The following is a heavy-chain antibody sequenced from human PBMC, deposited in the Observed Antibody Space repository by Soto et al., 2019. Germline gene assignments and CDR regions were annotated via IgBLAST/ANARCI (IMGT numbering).Heavy chain of an antibody. CDR3: ARDAPGRGGFGMDV. Sequence: SETLSLTCTVSGGSISSGGYYWSWIRQHPGKGLEWIGYIYYSGSTYYNPSLKSRVTISVDTSKNQFSLKLSSVTAADTAVYYCARDAPGRGGFGMDVWGQGTTVTVSS. CDR2: IYYSGST. V-gene: IGHV4-31*03. J-gene: IGHJ6*02. CDR1: GGSISSGGYY.